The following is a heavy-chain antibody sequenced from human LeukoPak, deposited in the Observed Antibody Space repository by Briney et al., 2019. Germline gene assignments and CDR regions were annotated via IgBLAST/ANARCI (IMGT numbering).Heavy chain of an antibody. CDR2: IYYSGST. J-gene: IGHJ4*02. V-gene: IGHV4-31*03. D-gene: IGHD3-16*02. CDR1: GGSISSGGYY. Sequence: SETLSLTCTVSGGSISSGGYYWGWIRQRPGKGLEWIGYIYYSGSTYYNPSLKSRVTLSVDTSKNQFSLKLSSVTAADTAVYYCARADQSATFGGVIVAYYFDYWGQGTLVTVSS. CDR3: ARADQSATFGGVIVAYYFDY.